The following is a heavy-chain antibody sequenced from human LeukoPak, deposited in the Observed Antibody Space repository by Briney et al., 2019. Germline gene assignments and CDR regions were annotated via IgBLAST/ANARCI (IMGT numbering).Heavy chain of an antibody. CDR2: IIPIFGTA. J-gene: IGHJ4*02. Sequence: GASVKVSCKASGGTFSSYAISWVRQAPGQALEWLGGIIPIFGTANYAHKFPGRVTITAAESTSTAYMELSSLRSEDTAVYYCARDPGVAAAGTDPNFDYWGQGTLVTVSS. V-gene: IGHV1-69*13. D-gene: IGHD6-13*01. CDR1: GGTFSSYA. CDR3: ARDPGVAAAGTDPNFDY.